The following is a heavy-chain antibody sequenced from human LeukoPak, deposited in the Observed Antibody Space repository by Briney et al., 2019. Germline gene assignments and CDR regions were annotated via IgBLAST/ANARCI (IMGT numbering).Heavy chain of an antibody. CDR3: AKDASDYDFWSGYYRD. Sequence: QPDRSLRLSCSASGFIFNDYAMHWVRQAPGKGLEWVSAISGSGGSTYYADSVKGRFTISRDNSKNTLYLQMNSLRAEDTAVYYCAKDASDYDFWSGYYRDWGQGTLVTVSS. J-gene: IGHJ4*02. D-gene: IGHD3-3*01. V-gene: IGHV3-23*01. CDR2: ISGSGGST. CDR1: GFIFNDYA.